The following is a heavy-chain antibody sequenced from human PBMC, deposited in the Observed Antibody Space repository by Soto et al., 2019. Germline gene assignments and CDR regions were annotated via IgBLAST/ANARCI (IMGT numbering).Heavy chain of an antibody. D-gene: IGHD3-10*01. V-gene: IGHV4-34*01. CDR3: ARGWGFGFEP. J-gene: IGHJ5*02. CDR1: GGSFSGPN. CDR2: INHSGST. Sequence: QVQLQQWGAGLLKPSETLSLACAVYGGSFSGPNWSWIRQPPGKGLEWIGEINHSGSTNYNPSLNSRVTRSIDMSKSQSSLKVSSVTAADTAVYYCARGWGFGFEPWGQGILVTVSS.